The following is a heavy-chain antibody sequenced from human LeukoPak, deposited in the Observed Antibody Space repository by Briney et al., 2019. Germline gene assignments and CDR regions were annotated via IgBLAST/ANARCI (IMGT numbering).Heavy chain of an antibody. Sequence: SETLSLTCTVSGDSFTKYYWNWIRQAPGKGLEWIGYVSGSGSTKYNPSLKSRVSMSADTSKNQLSLQLTSLSAADTAVYYCARGFPPGSGSRGSHAFDVWGQGTMVTVSS. D-gene: IGHD6-19*01. V-gene: IGHV4-59*01. CDR3: ARGFPPGSGSRGSHAFDV. CDR1: GDSFTKYY. J-gene: IGHJ3*01. CDR2: VSGSGST.